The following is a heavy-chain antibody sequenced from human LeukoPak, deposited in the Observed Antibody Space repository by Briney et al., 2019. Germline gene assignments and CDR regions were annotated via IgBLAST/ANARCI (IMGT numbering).Heavy chain of an antibody. CDR3: ARDGRFLYPSRDY. V-gene: IGHV1-18*01. CDR2: ISAYNGNT. D-gene: IGHD3-3*01. Sequence: ASVKVSCKASGYTFTSYGISWVRQAPGQGLEWMGRISAYNGNTNYAQKLQGRVTMTTDTSTSTAYVELRSLRSDDTAVYYCARDGRFLYPSRDYWGQGTLVTVSS. CDR1: GYTFTSYG. J-gene: IGHJ4*02.